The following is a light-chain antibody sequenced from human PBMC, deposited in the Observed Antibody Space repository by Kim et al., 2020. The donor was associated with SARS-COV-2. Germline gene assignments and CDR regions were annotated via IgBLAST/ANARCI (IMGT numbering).Light chain of an antibody. V-gene: IGLV1-40*01. J-gene: IGLJ3*02. Sequence: QRVTISCSGSSSNIGAGYDVHWYQQLPGTAPKLLIYGNNNRPSGVPDRFSGSKSGTSASLAITGLQADDEADYYCQSYDNSLDGWVFGGGTKLTVL. CDR3: QSYDNSLDGWV. CDR2: GNN. CDR1: SSNIGAGYD.